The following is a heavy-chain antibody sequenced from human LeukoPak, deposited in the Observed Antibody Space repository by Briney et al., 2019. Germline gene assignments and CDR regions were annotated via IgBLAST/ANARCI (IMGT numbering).Heavy chain of an antibody. CDR3: AKDRSGYPDAFDI. V-gene: IGHV3-30*02. CDR1: GFTFSSYG. D-gene: IGHD5-12*01. CDR2: IRYDGSNK. Sequence: PGGSLRLSCAASGFTFSSYGMHWVRQAPGKGLEWVAFIRYDGSNKYYADSVKGRFTISRDNSKNTLYLQMNSLRAEDTAVYYCAKDRSGYPDAFDIWGQGTMVTVSS. J-gene: IGHJ3*02.